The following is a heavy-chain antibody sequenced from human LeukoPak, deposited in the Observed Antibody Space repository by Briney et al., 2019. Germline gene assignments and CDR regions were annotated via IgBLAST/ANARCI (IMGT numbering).Heavy chain of an antibody. D-gene: IGHD3-10*01. V-gene: IGHV1-2*02. CDR3: AREFSGEPFDY. Sequence: ASVKVSCKASGYTFTGYYMHWVRQAPGQRLEWRGWINPNSGGTNYAQKFQGRVTMTRDTSISTAYMELSRLRSDDTAVYYCAREFSGEPFDYWGQGTLVTVSS. CDR1: GYTFTGYY. J-gene: IGHJ4*02. CDR2: INPNSGGT.